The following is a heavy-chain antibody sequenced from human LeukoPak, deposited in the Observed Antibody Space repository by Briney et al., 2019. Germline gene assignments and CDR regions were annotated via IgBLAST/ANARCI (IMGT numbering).Heavy chain of an antibody. CDR1: GFTFSSYG. CDR3: ARDGDIVATIGDGPFDY. J-gene: IGHJ4*02. V-gene: IGHV3-33*01. CDR2: IWYDGSNK. Sequence: PGGSLRLSCAASGFTFSSYGMHWVRQAPGKGLEWVAVIWYDGSNKYYADSVKGRFTISRDNSKNTLYPQMNSLRAEDTAVYYCARDGDIVATIGDGPFDYWGQGTLVTVSS. D-gene: IGHD5-12*01.